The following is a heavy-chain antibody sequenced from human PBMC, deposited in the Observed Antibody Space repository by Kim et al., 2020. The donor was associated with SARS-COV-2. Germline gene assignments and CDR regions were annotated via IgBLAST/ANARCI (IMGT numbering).Heavy chain of an antibody. V-gene: IGHV4-59*01. CDR2: IYSSGST. J-gene: IGHJ5*02. D-gene: IGHD5-12*01. CDR1: GGSISSYY. Sequence: SETLSLTCTVSGGSISSYYWSWIRQPPGKGLEWIGYIYSSGSTNYTPSLKSRVTISVDTPKNQFSLKLSSVTAEDTAVYYGARLYSGISCFDPWGQGTLVTVSS. CDR3: ARLYSGISCFDP.